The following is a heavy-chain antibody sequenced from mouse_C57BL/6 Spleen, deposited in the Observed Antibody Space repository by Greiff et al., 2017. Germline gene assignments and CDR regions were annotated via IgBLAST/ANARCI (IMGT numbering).Heavy chain of an antibody. CDR3: ARGGYYYGSSYLDY. CDR1: GFSLTSYG. Sequence: QVQLQQSGPGLVQPSQCLSITCTVSGFSLTSYGVHWVRQSPGKGLEWLGVIWSGGSTDYNAAFISRLSISKDNSKSQVFFKMNSLQADDTAIYYCARGGYYYGSSYLDYWGQGTTLTVSS. D-gene: IGHD1-1*01. CDR2: IWSGGST. V-gene: IGHV2-2*01. J-gene: IGHJ2*01.